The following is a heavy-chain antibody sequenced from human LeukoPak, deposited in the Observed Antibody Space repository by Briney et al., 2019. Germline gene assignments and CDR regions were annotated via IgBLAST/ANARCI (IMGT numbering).Heavy chain of an antibody. CDR1: GDSVSTNTAT. J-gene: IGHJ5*01. D-gene: IGHD1-26*01. Sequence: SQTLSLTCDISGDSVSTNTATWTWIRQSPSRGLEWLGRTYYRSKWYNDYAVSVKSRITINPDTSKNQLSLHLNSVTPEDTAVYYCARLVGASWFDSWGQGTLVIVSS. CDR3: ARLVGASWFDS. V-gene: IGHV6-1*01. CDR2: TYYRSKWYN.